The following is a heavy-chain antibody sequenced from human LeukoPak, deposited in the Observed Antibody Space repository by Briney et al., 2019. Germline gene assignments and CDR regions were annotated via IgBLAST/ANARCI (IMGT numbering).Heavy chain of an antibody. CDR3: ARQDYDFWSGYYDY. D-gene: IGHD3-3*01. Sequence: PSETLSLTCIVSGDSVSSSRYYWGWIRQPPGGGLEWIGSIYYSGTTFYNPSLKSRFTISVDTSKNQFSMKLTSVTAADTAVYFCARQDYDFWSGYYDYWGQGTLVTVSS. CDR2: IYYSGTT. V-gene: IGHV4-39*01. J-gene: IGHJ4*02. CDR1: GDSVSSSRYY.